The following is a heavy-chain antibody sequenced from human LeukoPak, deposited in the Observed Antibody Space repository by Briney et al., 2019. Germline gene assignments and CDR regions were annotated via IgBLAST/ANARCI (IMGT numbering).Heavy chain of an antibody. D-gene: IGHD2/OR15-2a*01. J-gene: IGHJ5*02. CDR1: GYIFINYD. CDR3: ARCCYSNTCYSPWFDP. V-gene: IGHV1-18*01. CDR2: ISAYNGNT. Sequence: ASVKVSCKASGYIFINYDISWVRQAPGQGLEWMGWISAYNGNTNYPQKLQGRVAMTTDTSTSTAYMELRSLRSDDTAVYYCARCCYSNTCYSPWFDPWGQGTLVTVSS.